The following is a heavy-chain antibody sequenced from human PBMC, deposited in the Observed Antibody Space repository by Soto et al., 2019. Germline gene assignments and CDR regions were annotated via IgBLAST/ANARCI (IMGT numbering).Heavy chain of an antibody. J-gene: IGHJ6*02. D-gene: IGHD3-10*01. Sequence: SETLSLTCTVSGDSISRNGHFWTWIRQHPGKGLEWIGYIYYSGSSYYNPSLKSRVIVSVDTSKNQFSLNLTAVTAADTAVYYCARGTMLRGPGYYYAMDIWGQGTTVTVSS. V-gene: IGHV4-31*03. CDR1: GDSISRNGHF. CDR2: IYYSGSS. CDR3: ARGTMLRGPGYYYAMDI.